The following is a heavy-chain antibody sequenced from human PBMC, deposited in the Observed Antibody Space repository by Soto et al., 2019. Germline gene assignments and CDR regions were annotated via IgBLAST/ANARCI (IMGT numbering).Heavy chain of an antibody. CDR1: GGSMTSGDQY. Sequence: SETLSLTCTVTGGSMTSGDQYWTWIRHRPGEGLEWFGYINHRGSLYYNPSLKSRVSMSVDTSKNQFSLNLSSVTAADTAVYYCARELPQRQGRNMDVWGQGAPVTVSS. CDR2: INHRGSL. CDR3: ARELPQRQGRNMDV. D-gene: IGHD1-1*01. V-gene: IGHV4-31*03. J-gene: IGHJ6*02.